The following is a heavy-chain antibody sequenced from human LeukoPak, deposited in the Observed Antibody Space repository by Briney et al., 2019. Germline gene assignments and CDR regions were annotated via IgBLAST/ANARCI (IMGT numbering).Heavy chain of an antibody. J-gene: IGHJ4*02. D-gene: IGHD3-10*01. Sequence: SETLSLTCTVSGGSISSSSYYWGWFRQPPGKGLEWIGSIYYSGITYYNPSLKSRVTISVDTSKNQFSLKLSSVTAADTAVYYCARDQGSRFGESGPYFDYWGQGTLVTVSS. CDR2: IYYSGIT. V-gene: IGHV4-39*07. CDR1: GGSISSSSYY. CDR3: ARDQGSRFGESGPYFDY.